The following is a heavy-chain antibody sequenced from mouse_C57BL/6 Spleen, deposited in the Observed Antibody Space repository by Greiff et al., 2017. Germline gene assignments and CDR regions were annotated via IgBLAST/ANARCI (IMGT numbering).Heavy chain of an antibody. D-gene: IGHD2-3*01. CDR2: ISGGGGNT. J-gene: IGHJ3*01. CDR3: ARLYDGYSFAY. Sequence: EVKVVESGGGLVKPGGSLKLSCAASGFTFSSYTMSWVRQTPEKRLEWVATISGGGGNTYYPDSVKGRFTISRDNAKNTLYLQMSSLRSEDTALYYCARLYDGYSFAYWGQGTLVTVSA. V-gene: IGHV5-9*01. CDR1: GFTFSSYT.